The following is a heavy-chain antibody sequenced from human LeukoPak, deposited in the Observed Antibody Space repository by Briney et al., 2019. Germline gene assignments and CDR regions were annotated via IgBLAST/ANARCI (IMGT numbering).Heavy chain of an antibody. V-gene: IGHV3-23*01. D-gene: IGHD5-18*01. CDR2: ISGSGGST. CDR1: GFTFSSYA. Sequence: GGSLRLSCAASGFTFSSYAMSWVRQAPGKGLEWDSAISGSGGSTYYADSVKGRFTISRDNSKDTLSLQMNSLRAEDTAVYYCAKDIAQGYTFGSIEQDYWGQGTLVTVSS. CDR3: AKDIAQGYTFGSIEQDY. J-gene: IGHJ4*02.